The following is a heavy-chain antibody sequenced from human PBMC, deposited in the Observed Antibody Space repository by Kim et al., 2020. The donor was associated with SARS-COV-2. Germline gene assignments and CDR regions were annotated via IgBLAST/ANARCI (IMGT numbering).Heavy chain of an antibody. D-gene: IGHD2-21*01. CDR2: IRSKADGGTA. V-gene: IGHV3-15*01. CDR3: TTDYERIGGLCDGETCYPASL. CDR1: GFTFTKVW. Sequence: GGSLRLSCAASGFTFTKVWLSWVRQAPGKGLEWVGRIRSKADGGTADYAAPVKGRFTISRDDSKNTLYLQMNGLRAEDTAFNHCTTDYERIGGLCDGETCYPASLWGQGTLVTVSS. J-gene: IGHJ4*02.